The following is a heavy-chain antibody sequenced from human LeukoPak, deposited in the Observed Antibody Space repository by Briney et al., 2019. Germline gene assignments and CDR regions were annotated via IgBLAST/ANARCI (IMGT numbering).Heavy chain of an antibody. Sequence: PSETLSLNCAVSGYSLSTGYYGGWSRQPPGKGVEGMGSIYHSGSTFYNPSLKSRVTMSLDTSKNQFSLNLMSVTAADTAIYYCASSTLYLLILAPGAWGQGTQVTGSS. CDR2: IYHSGST. CDR1: GYSLSTGYY. D-gene: IGHD3-3*01. V-gene: IGHV4-38-2*01. J-gene: IGHJ5*02. CDR3: ASSTLYLLILAPGA.